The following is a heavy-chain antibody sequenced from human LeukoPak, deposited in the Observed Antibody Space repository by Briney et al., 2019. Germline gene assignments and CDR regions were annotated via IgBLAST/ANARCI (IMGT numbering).Heavy chain of an antibody. Sequence: PSQTLSLTCAISGDSVSSKSVAWNWIRQSPSRGLEWLGKTYYRSKWGTDYAVSVNSRITINPDTSKNQFSLQLNSVTPGDTAVYYCARDPRISSGCYFDYWGQGTLVTVSS. CDR1: GDSVSSKSVA. J-gene: IGHJ4*02. CDR2: TYYRSKWGT. D-gene: IGHD6-25*01. CDR3: ARDPRISSGCYFDY. V-gene: IGHV6-1*01.